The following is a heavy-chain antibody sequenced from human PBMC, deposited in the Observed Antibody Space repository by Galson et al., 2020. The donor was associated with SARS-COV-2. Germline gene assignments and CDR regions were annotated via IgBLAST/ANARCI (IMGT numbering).Heavy chain of an antibody. V-gene: IGHV3-21*01. Sequence: GGSLRLSCAVSGLSFSGFGIHWVRQTPGKGLEWVSCISATSTYIYYADSVKGRFTISRDNARRSLYLQMKGLRAEDTAIYYCAKEGYFGGYAMDVCGLGTTVTVSS. CDR2: ISATSTYI. D-gene: IGHD3-3*01. J-gene: IGHJ6*02. CDR1: GLSFSGFG. CDR3: AKEGYFGGYAMDV.